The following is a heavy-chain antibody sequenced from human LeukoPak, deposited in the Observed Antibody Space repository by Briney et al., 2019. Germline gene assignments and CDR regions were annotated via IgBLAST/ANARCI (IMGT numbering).Heavy chain of an antibody. CDR1: GFTFSNYT. D-gene: IGHD3-9*01. Sequence: GGSLRLSCAASGFTFSNYTMNWVRQAPGKGLEWVSAISGSGGSTYYADSVKGRFTISRDNSKNTLYLQMNSLRAEDTAVYYCAKGGLVILPFFDYWGQGTLVTVSS. CDR3: AKGGLVILPFFDY. J-gene: IGHJ4*02. CDR2: ISGSGGST. V-gene: IGHV3-23*01.